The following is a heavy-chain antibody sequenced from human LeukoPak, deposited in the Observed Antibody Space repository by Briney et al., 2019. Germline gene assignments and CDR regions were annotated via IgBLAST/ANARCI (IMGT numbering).Heavy chain of an antibody. D-gene: IGHD4-23*01. CDR2: INHDGGDK. CDR3: AITGGPTVAAFDL. J-gene: IGHJ4*02. Sequence: GGSLRLSCVASGFIFRNYWMSWVRQAPGKGLEWVANINHDGGDKNYVDSVKGRFTISRDNAKSSLYLQMNSLRVEDTAVYYCAITGGPTVAAFDLWGQGILVTVSS. CDR1: GFIFRNYW. V-gene: IGHV3-7*02.